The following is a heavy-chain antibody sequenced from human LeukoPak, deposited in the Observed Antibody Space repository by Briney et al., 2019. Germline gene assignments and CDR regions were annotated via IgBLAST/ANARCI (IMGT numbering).Heavy chain of an antibody. CDR1: GFTFSNYA. D-gene: IGHD1-1*01. CDR3: AKGTYGRLESGYFDY. J-gene: IGHJ4*02. CDR2: ISSSGSAT. V-gene: IGHV3-23*01. Sequence: GGSLRLSCAASGFTFSNYAMSWVRQAPGKGLEWVSAISSSGSATYYADSVKGRFTISRDNSKNTLYLQMSSLRAEDTAVYYCAKGTYGRLESGYFDYWGQGTLVTVSP.